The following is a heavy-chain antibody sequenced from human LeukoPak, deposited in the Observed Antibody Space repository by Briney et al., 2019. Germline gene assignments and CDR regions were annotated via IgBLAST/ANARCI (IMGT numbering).Heavy chain of an antibody. CDR3: ARGIFRVAGTGVHY. J-gene: IGHJ4*02. Sequence: ASVKVSCKASGYTFTSYDTNWVRQATGQGLEWMGWMNPNSGNTGYAQKFQGRVTMTRNTSISTAYMELSSLRSEDTAVYYCARGIFRVAGTGVHYWGQGILVTVSS. CDR2: MNPNSGNT. D-gene: IGHD6-19*01. CDR1: GYTFTSYD. V-gene: IGHV1-8*01.